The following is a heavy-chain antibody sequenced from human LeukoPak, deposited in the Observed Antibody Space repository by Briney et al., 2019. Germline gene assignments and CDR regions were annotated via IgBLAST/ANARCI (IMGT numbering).Heavy chain of an antibody. J-gene: IGHJ4*02. CDR3: AHSHGYYAVFDY. CDR2: IYWDDDK. D-gene: IGHD3-22*01. Sequence: TLSLTCTVSGGSISSGGYYWSWIRQPPGKALEWLALIYWDDDKRYSPSLKSRLTITKDTSKNQVVLTMTNMDPVDTATYYCAHSHGYYAVFDYWGQGTLVTVSS. V-gene: IGHV2-5*08. CDR1: GGSISSGGYY.